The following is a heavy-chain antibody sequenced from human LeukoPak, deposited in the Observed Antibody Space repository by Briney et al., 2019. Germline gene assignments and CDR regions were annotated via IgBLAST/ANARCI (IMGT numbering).Heavy chain of an antibody. CDR1: GGSISSYN. D-gene: IGHD1-26*01. CDR3: ARLLRSGMYLDY. J-gene: IGHJ4*02. CDR2: IYYSGST. Sequence: SETLSLTCTVSGGSISSYNWSWIRHPPGKGLAWIGYIYYSGSTNYNPSLKSRVTISVDTSKNQFSLKLRSVTAADTAVYYCARLLRSGMYLDYWGQGTLVTVSS. V-gene: IGHV4-59*01.